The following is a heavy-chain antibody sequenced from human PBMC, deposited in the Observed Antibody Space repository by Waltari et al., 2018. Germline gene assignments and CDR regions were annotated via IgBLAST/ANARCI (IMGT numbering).Heavy chain of an antibody. CDR3: TRDRGGRYYYYYMDV. J-gene: IGHJ6*03. D-gene: IGHD1-26*01. Sequence: EVQLVESGGGLVQPGRSLRLSCTASGFTFGDYAMSWVRQAPGKGLEGGGFIRSKAYGGTTEYSASVKGRFTISRDDSKSIAYLQMNSLKTEDTAVYYCTRDRGGRYYYYYMDVWGKGTTVTVSS. CDR1: GFTFGDYA. CDR2: IRSKAYGGTT. V-gene: IGHV3-49*04.